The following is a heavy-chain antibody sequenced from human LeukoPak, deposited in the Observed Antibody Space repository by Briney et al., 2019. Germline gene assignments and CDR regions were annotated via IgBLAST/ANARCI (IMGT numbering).Heavy chain of an antibody. CDR3: ARPYGCKIVYYYYYIDY. J-gene: IGHJ6*03. V-gene: IGHV3-7*01. CDR1: GFTFSSYW. Sequence: AGGSLRLSCAASGFTFSSYWMSWVRQAPGRGLEWVANIKQDGSAKYYVDSVKGRFTISSENANNSLYLQTNSLRAEATAVYYCARPYGCKIVYYYYYIDYWRKGTMVTVSS. D-gene: IGHD4-23*01. CDR2: IKQDGSAK.